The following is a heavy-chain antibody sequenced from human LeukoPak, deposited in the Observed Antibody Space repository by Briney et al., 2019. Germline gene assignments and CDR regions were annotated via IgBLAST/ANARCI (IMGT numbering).Heavy chain of an antibody. CDR2: INHSGST. D-gene: IGHD5-18*01. Sequence: SETLSLTCAVYGGSFSGYFWNWIRQPPGKGLEWIGEINHSGSTNYNPSLMSRVTLSVDTSKNQFSLKLTSVTAADTAVYYCARAPHSYGRYSYFYMDVWGKGSTVTVSS. CDR3: ARAPHSYGRYSYFYMDV. CDR1: GGSFSGYF. V-gene: IGHV4-34*01. J-gene: IGHJ6*03.